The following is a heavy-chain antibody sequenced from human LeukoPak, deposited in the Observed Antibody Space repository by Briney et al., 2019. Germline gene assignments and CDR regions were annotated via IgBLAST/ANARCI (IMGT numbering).Heavy chain of an antibody. D-gene: IGHD2-2*01. CDR3: TTLSVPVDY. CDR2: IKTKTDGGTT. J-gene: IGHJ4*02. Sequence: GGSLTLSCAASGLTFSNVWMSWVSQAPGKGLEWVCRIKTKTDGGTTDYAAPVKGRFTISRDDSKDTLYLQMNSLKTEDTAVYYCTTLSVPVDYWGQGALVTVSS. CDR1: GLTFSNVW. V-gene: IGHV3-15*01.